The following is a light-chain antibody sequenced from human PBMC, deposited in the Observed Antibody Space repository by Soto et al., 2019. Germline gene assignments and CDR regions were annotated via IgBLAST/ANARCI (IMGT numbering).Light chain of an antibody. V-gene: IGLV2-14*01. J-gene: IGLJ1*01. Sequence: QSALTQPASVSASPGQSSTISCTGTSSDIGAYNYISWYQQHPGKAPKLMIYEVTNRPSGISNRFSDSRSGNTASLSISGLQAEDEADYYCSSFSSAIAFVFGTGTKLTVL. CDR3: SSFSSAIAFV. CDR1: SSDIGAYNY. CDR2: EVT.